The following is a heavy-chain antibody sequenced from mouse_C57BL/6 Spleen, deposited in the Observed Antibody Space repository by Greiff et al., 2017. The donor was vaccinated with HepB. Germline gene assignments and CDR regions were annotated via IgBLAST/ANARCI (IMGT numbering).Heavy chain of an antibody. CDR3: ARHYGSRGDSAMDY. V-gene: IGHV3-6*01. CDR2: ISYDGSN. CDR1: GYSITSGYY. Sequence: EVKLQESGPGLVKPSQSLSLTCSVTGYSITSGYYWNWIRQFPGNKLEWMGYISYDGSNNYNPSLKNRISITRDTSKNQFFLKLNSVTTEDTATYYGARHYGSRGDSAMDYWGQGTSVTVSS. D-gene: IGHD1-1*01. J-gene: IGHJ4*01.